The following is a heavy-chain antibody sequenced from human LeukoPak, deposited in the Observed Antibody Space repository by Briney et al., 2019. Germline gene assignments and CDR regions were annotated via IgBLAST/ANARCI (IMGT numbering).Heavy chain of an antibody. D-gene: IGHD2-2*01. CDR2: IYYSGST. J-gene: IGHJ3*02. Sequence: PSETLSLTCTVSGGSISSYYWSWIRQPPGKGLEWIGYIYYSGSTNYNPSLKSRVTTSVDTSKNQFSLKLSSVTAADTAVYYCARTLVVPAAPADAFDIWGQGTMVTVSS. CDR3: ARTLVVPAAPADAFDI. CDR1: GGSISSYY. V-gene: IGHV4-59*01.